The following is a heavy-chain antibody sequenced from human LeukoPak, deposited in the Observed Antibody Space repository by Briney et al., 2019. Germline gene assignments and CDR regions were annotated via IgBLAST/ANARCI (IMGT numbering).Heavy chain of an antibody. Sequence: QPGGSLRLSCAASGFSFSDHYMDWVRQAPGKGLEWVGRTRNQANSYTTEYAASVRGRFTISRDDSKNSLYLQMNSLKTEDTAVYYCVRIAGTGYHPFDGWGQGTLVTVSS. V-gene: IGHV3-72*01. D-gene: IGHD3-9*01. CDR2: TRNQANSYTT. CDR1: GFSFSDHY. CDR3: VRIAGTGYHPFDG. J-gene: IGHJ4*02.